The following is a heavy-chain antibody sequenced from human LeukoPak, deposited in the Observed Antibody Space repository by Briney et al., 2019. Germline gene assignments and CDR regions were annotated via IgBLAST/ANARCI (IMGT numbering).Heavy chain of an antibody. J-gene: IGHJ4*02. CDR1: GGSISSYY. V-gene: IGHV4-59*01. CDR2: IYYSGST. D-gene: IGHD6-13*01. Sequence: KPSETLSLTCTVSGGSISSYYWSWIRQPPGKGLEWIGYIYYSGSTNYNPSLKSRVTISVDTSKNQFSLKLSSVTAADTAVYYCARAGGIAAAGGFDYWGQGTLVTVSS. CDR3: ARAGGIAAAGGFDY.